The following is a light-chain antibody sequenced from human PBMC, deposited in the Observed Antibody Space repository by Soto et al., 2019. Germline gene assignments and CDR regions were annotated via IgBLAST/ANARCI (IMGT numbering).Light chain of an antibody. CDR2: EVS. CDR1: SSDVGGYNY. CDR3: SSYTSSSTLV. J-gene: IGLJ3*02. V-gene: IGLV2-14*01. Sequence: QSALTQPASVSGSPGQSITIYCTGTSSDVGGYNYVSWYQQHPGKAPKLMIYEVSNRPSGVSNRFSGSKSGNTASLTISGRQAEDEADYYCSSYTSSSTLVFGGGTKLTVL.